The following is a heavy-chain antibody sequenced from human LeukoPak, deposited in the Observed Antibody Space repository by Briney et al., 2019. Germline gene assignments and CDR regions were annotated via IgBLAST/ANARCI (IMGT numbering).Heavy chain of an antibody. Sequence: GGSLRLSCVASGFSFNTYEMNWVRQAPGKGLEWISYISVGGSDEDYADSVKGRFSVSRDNAKNSLFLQMNSLRVGGTAVYYCARDVGFNNGWPAWGQGTLVTVSS. CDR2: ISVGGSDE. V-gene: IGHV3-48*03. CDR3: ARDVGFNNGWPA. CDR1: GFSFNTYE. J-gene: IGHJ5*02. D-gene: IGHD6-19*01.